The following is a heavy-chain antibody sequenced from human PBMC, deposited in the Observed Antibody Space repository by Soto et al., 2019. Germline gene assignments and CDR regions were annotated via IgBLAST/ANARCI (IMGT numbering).Heavy chain of an antibody. CDR3: ARDRGKYDILTGYYGGQNWFDP. V-gene: IGHV1-69*04. CDR2: IIPILGIA. D-gene: IGHD3-9*01. CDR1: GGTFSSYT. Sequence: GASVKVSCKASGGTFSSYTISWVRQAPGQGLEWMGRIIPILGIANYAQKFQGRVTIAADKSTSTAYMELSSLRSEDTAVYYCARDRGKYDILTGYYGGQNWFDPWGQGTLVTVSS. J-gene: IGHJ5*02.